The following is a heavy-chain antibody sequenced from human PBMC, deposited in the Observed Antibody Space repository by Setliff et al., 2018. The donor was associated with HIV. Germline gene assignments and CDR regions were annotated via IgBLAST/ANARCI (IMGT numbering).Heavy chain of an antibody. CDR2: IHTSGST. V-gene: IGHV4-61*09. J-gene: IGHJ6*03. CDR3: ARARVHNPSYNFWSGPTNYYYYMDV. Sequence: PSETLSLTCTVSGGSISSGSYYWSWIRQPAGKGLEWIGQIHTSGSTNYNPSLESRVIILVDTSKNQFSLQLSSVTAADTAVYYCARARVHNPSYNFWSGPTNYYYYMDVWGKGTTVTVSS. CDR1: GGSISSGSYY. D-gene: IGHD3-3*01.